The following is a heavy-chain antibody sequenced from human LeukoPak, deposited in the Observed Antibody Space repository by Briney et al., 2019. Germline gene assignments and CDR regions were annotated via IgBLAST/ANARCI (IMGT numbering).Heavy chain of an antibody. V-gene: IGHV3-30*09. D-gene: IGHD5-24*01. CDR1: GFTFSSNA. Sequence: GGSLRLSCAASGFTFSSNAMHWVRQAPGKGLEWVAVVSYIVGNKYYADSVKGRSAISRDNSKNTLYLQMNSLRGEDTAVYSCARGQRRHIDMAPSFDYWGQGTLVIVSS. CDR2: VSYIVGNK. CDR3: ARGQRRHIDMAPSFDY. J-gene: IGHJ4*02.